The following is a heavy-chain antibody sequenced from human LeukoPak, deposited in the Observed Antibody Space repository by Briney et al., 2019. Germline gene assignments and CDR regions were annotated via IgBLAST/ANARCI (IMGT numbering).Heavy chain of an antibody. CDR2: ISGSGGDT. CDR1: GFTLSTYA. D-gene: IGHD5-12*01. V-gene: IGHV3-23*01. J-gene: IGHJ4*02. CDR3: AKVGPSGATGSFDY. Sequence: GGSLRLSCAASGFTLSTYAMSWVRQAPGKGLEWVSAISGSGGDTYYGDSVKGRFTISRDNSKNTLYLQMNSLRVEDTAVYYCAKVGPSGATGSFDYWGQGTLVTVSS.